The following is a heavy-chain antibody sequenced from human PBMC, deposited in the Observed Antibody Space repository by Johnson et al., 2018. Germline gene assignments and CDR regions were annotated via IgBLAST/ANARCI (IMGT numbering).Heavy chain of an antibody. Sequence: EVQLVESGGGVIRPGGSLRLYCAVSGFTFDDYAMSWVRQVPGKGIEWVSSLNWNGGSTGYADSVKGRFTISRDNAKNSLYLQMNSLRAEDTALYYCATYSGSDGFSHWGQGTQVTVSS. D-gene: IGHD1-26*01. V-gene: IGHV3-20*04. CDR1: GFTFDDYA. J-gene: IGHJ4*02. CDR2: LNWNGGST. CDR3: ATYSGSDGFSH.